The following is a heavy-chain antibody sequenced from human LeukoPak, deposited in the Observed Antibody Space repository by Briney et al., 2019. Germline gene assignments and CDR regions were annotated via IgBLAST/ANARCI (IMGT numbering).Heavy chain of an antibody. V-gene: IGHV1-2*02. CDR2: INPNSGGT. D-gene: IGHD2-8*01. Sequence: VASVKVSCKASGYTFTGYYMHWVRQAPGQGLEWMGWINPNSGGTNYAQKFQGRVTMTRDTSISTAYMELSRLRSDDTAVYYCARGRMVYANSFDYWGQGTLVTVSS. J-gene: IGHJ4*02. CDR3: ARGRMVYANSFDY. CDR1: GYTFTGYY.